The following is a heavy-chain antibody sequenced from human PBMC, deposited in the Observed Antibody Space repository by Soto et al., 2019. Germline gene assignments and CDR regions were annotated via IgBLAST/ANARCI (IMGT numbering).Heavy chain of an antibody. CDR3: ARCVGVPGTDYYYGMDV. J-gene: IGHJ6*02. D-gene: IGHD2-2*01. V-gene: IGHV1-46*01. Sequence: GAPVKVSWKACGYTFTNYYTHWVRQAPGQGLEWMGIINPSAGSTTYVEKFQGRVTLTREASTSTVYMELSSLRSDDTAVYYCARCVGVPGTDYYYGMDVWGQGTTVTVSS. CDR1: GYTFTNYY. CDR2: INPSAGST.